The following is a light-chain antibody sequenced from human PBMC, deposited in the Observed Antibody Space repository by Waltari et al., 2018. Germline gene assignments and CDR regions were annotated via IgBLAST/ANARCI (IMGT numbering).Light chain of an antibody. CDR1: QSVLYSSNNKNY. V-gene: IGKV4-1*01. CDR3: QQYYSTPPT. J-gene: IGKJ4*01. Sequence: DIVMTQSPDSLAVYLGERATINCKSSQSVLYSSNNKNYLAWYQQKPGQPPKLLIYWASTRESGVPDRFSGSGSGTDFTLTISSLQAADVAVYYCQQYYSTPPTFGGGTKVEIK. CDR2: WAS.